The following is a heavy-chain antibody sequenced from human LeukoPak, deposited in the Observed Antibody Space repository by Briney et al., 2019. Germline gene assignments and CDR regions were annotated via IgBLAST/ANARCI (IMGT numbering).Heavy chain of an antibody. CDR3: ARQKCTSASCLTKNAFDV. Sequence: SETLSLTCTVSGSISSYYWSWIRQPPGKGLEWIGYIYTSGTTNYNPSLKGRVTISVDTSKNQFSLDLSSVTAADSAVYYCARQKCTSASCLTKNAFDVWGQGTMVTVSS. V-gene: IGHV4-4*09. CDR2: IYTSGTT. CDR1: GSISSYY. D-gene: IGHD2-2*01. J-gene: IGHJ3*01.